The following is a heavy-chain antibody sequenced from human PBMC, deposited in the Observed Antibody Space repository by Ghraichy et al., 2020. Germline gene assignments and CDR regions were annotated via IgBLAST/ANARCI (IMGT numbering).Heavy chain of an antibody. D-gene: IGHD2-2*01. Sequence: ASVKVSCKASGYTFTGYYMHWVRQAPGQGLEWMGWINPNSGGTNYAQKFQGRVTMTRDTSISTAYMELSRLRSDDTAVYYCARDAALTRYQLLRQFDPWGQGTLVTVSS. CDR2: INPNSGGT. CDR3: ARDAALTRYQLLRQFDP. J-gene: IGHJ5*02. V-gene: IGHV1-2*02. CDR1: GYTFTGYY.